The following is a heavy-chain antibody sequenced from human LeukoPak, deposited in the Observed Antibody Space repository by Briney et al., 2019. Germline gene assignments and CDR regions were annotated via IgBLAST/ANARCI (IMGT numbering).Heavy chain of an antibody. CDR2: IYPGDSDT. D-gene: IGHD4/OR15-4a*01. Sequence: GSALMISSRGAGYSFTSYWNGWWRQMPGKGLEGMGGIYPGDSDTSYSPSFQGQVTISADKSISTASLQWSSLTAADTAMYYWARHNRDYGCSHSTDYYYYGMDVWAQGTTVTLSS. V-gene: IGHV5-51*01. CDR3: ARHNRDYGCSHSTDYYYYGMDV. J-gene: IGHJ6*02. CDR1: GYSFTSYW.